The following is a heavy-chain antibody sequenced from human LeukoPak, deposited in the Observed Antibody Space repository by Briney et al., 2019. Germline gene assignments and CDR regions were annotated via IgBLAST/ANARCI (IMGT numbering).Heavy chain of an antibody. CDR1: GFTFSSYG. CDR2: ISGSGGST. Sequence: PGGSLRLSCAASGFTFSSYGMSWVRQAPGKGLEWVSAISGSGGSTYYADAVKGRFTISRDNAKNSLYLQMNSLRAEDTAVYYCAELGITMIGGVWGKGTTVTISS. CDR3: AELGITMIGGV. J-gene: IGHJ6*04. D-gene: IGHD3-10*02. V-gene: IGHV3-23*01.